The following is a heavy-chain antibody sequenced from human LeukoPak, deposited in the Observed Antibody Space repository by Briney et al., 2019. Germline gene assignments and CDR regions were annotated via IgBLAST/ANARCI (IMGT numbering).Heavy chain of an antibody. CDR2: IYYSGST. D-gene: IGHD3-22*01. Sequence: PSETLSLTCAVYGGSFSGYYWSWIRQPPGKGLEWIGSIYYSGSTYYNPSLKSRVTISVDTSKNQFSLKLSSVTAADTAVYYCYYYDSSGYEVDIWGQGTMVTVSS. V-gene: IGHV4-34*01. CDR3: YYYDSSGYEVDI. CDR1: GGSFSGYY. J-gene: IGHJ3*02.